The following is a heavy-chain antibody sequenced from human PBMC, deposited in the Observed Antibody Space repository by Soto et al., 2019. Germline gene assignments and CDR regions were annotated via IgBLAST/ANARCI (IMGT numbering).Heavy chain of an antibody. CDR1: GFTFSSYG. J-gene: IGHJ5*02. D-gene: IGHD3-10*01. CDR3: AKGDHLIWFGELLA. V-gene: IGHV3-30*18. Sequence: GGSLRLSCAASGFTFSSYGMHWVRQAPGKGLEWVAVISYDGSNKYYADSVKGRFTISRDNSKNTLYLQMNSLRAEDTAVYYCAKGDHLIWFGELLAWGQGTLVTVSS. CDR2: ISYDGSNK.